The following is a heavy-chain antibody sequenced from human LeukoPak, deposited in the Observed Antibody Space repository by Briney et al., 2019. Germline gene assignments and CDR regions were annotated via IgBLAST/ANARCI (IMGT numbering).Heavy chain of an antibody. CDR2: INHDGTT. D-gene: IGHD3-10*01. Sequence: SETLSLTCSVSGYSVNTIYYWDWIRQTPGKGLEFIGSINHDGTTYYNSALKSRVTISVDTTKNQFSLKVNSVTAADTAVYYCAREGPMLDSGSYSESVGYWGQGILVTVSS. J-gene: IGHJ4*02. CDR1: GYSVNTIYY. CDR3: AREGPMLDSGSYSESVGY. V-gene: IGHV4-38-2*02.